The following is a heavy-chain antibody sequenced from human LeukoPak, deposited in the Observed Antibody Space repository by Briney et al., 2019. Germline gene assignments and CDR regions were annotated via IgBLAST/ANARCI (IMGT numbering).Heavy chain of an antibody. V-gene: IGHV4-34*01. CDR1: GGSFSGYY. CDR3: ARAMIVVVSAFDI. D-gene: IGHD3-22*01. CDR2: INHSGST. Sequence: PSETLSLTCAVYGGSFSGYYWSWIRQPPGKGLEWIGEINHSGSTNYNPSLKSRVTISVDTSKNQFSLKLSSVTAADTAVYYFARAMIVVVSAFDIWGHGTMVTVSS. J-gene: IGHJ3*02.